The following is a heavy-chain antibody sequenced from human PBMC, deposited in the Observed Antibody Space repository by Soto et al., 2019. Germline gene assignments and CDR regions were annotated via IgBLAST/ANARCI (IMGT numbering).Heavy chain of an antibody. Sequence: SETLSLTCTVSGGSISSYYWSWIRQPPGKGLEWIGYIYYSGSTNYNPSLKSRVTISVDTSKNQFSLKLSSVTAADTAGYYCARLPPIVVVVAEVPAAFDIWGQGTMVTVSS. V-gene: IGHV4-59*01. CDR3: ARLPPIVVVVAEVPAAFDI. D-gene: IGHD2-15*01. CDR2: IYYSGST. J-gene: IGHJ3*02. CDR1: GGSISSYY.